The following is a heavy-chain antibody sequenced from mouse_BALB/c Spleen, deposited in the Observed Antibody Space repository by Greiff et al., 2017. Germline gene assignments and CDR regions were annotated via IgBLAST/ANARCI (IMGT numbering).Heavy chain of an antibody. J-gene: IGHJ3*01. CDR1: GFNIKDTY. V-gene: IGHV14-3*02. CDR3: ARSPGFAY. CDR2: IDPANGNT. Sequence: VQLKQSGAELVKPGASVKLSCTASGFNIKDTYMHWVKQRPEQGLEWIGRIDPANGNTKYDPKFQGKATITADTSSNTAYLQLSSLTSEDTAVYYCARSPGFAYWGQGTLVTVSA.